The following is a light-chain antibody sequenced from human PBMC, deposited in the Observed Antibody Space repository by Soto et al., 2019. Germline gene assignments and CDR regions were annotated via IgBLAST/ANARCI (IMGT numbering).Light chain of an antibody. CDR1: SSNIGAGHV. CDR3: QSYDNTLSASV. CDR2: GSS. Sequence: QSVLTQPPSVSGAPGQRVTISCTGSSSNIGAGHVVHWYQQFPGRAPKLLIYGSSNRTSGVPDRCSGSKSGTSASLAITGLQAEDEADYYCQSYDNTLSASVFGGGTKLTVL. J-gene: IGLJ2*01. V-gene: IGLV1-40*01.